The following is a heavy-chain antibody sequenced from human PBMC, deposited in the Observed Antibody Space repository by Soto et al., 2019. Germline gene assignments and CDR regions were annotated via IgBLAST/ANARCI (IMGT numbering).Heavy chain of an antibody. CDR3: AGIQPPLY. V-gene: IGHV3-66*01. D-gene: IGHD5-18*01. CDR1: GFTVRSNY. J-gene: IGHJ4*02. CDR2: IYSGGST. Sequence: EVQLVESGGGLVQRGGSLRLSCAVSGFTVRSNYMSWVRQAPGKGLEWVSIIYSGGSTYYADSVKGRFTISRDNSKNTLYLQMNSLRAEDTAVYYCAGIQPPLYWGQGTLVTVSS.